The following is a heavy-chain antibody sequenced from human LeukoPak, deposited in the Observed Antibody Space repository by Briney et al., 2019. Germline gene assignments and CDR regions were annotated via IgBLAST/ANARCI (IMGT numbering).Heavy chain of an antibody. CDR1: GFTFSNAW. Sequence: GGSLRLSCAASGFTFSNAWTSWVRQAPGKGLEWVGRTKSKIDGGATDYAEAVKGRFTISRDDSRATLYLQMSSLKAEDTAVYYCTTERGSASWYEYYFDNWGQGTLVTVAS. CDR2: TKSKIDGGAT. V-gene: IGHV3-15*01. D-gene: IGHD6-13*01. J-gene: IGHJ4*02. CDR3: TTERGSASWYEYYFDN.